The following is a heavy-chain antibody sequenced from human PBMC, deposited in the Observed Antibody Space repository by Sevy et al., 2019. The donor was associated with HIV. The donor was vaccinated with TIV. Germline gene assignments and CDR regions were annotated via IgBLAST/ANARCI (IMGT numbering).Heavy chain of an antibody. Sequence: GGSLRLSCAASGFTFSMYWMSWVRQAPGKGLEWVAKIKQDGSETYYVDSVKGRFTISRDNAKNSRYLQMKSLRADDTAVYYCARAYYKFCGGDCYLDYWGQGTLVTVSS. D-gene: IGHD2-21*02. V-gene: IGHV3-7*01. CDR3: ARAYYKFCGGDCYLDY. CDR1: GFTFSMYW. J-gene: IGHJ4*02. CDR2: IKQDGSET.